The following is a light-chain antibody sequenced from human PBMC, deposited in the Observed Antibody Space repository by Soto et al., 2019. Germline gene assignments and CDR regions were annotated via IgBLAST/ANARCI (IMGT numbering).Light chain of an antibody. Sequence: EIVLTQSPGTLSLSPGERATLSCRASQSVSSNNLAWYQQRPGQAPRVVIYGASTRATGIPERFSGSGSGTDFTLTISRLEPEDFAMYYCQQYGRSSFTFGPGTKVDIK. J-gene: IGKJ3*01. CDR3: QQYGRSSFT. CDR1: QSVSSNN. CDR2: GAS. V-gene: IGKV3-20*01.